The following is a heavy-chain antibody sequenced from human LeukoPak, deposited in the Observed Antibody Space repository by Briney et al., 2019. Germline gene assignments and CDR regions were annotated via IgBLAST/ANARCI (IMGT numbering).Heavy chain of an antibody. CDR2: ISWSGDII. J-gene: IGHJ5*01. V-gene: IGHV3-9*01. Sequence: SLRLSCAASGFTFDDYAMHWVRQTPGKGLEWVSSISWSGDIIGYADSVKGRFTISRDNTKNSLYLQMNSLRAEDTAFYYCAKDSFHTYSSGWFVFWGQGTLVTVSS. CDR3: AKDSFHTYSSGWFVF. D-gene: IGHD6-19*01. CDR1: GFTFDDYA.